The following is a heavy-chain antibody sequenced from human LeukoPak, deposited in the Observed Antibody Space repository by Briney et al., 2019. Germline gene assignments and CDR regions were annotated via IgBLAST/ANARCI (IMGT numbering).Heavy chain of an antibody. CDR1: GGSIGNSSYY. CDR3: ARDSSMVAAGRKPDFLDY. J-gene: IGHJ4*02. CDR2: IYYSGST. V-gene: IGHV4-39*07. Sequence: SETLSLTCIVSGGSIGNSSYYWDWIRQPPGIGLEWIGSIYYSGSTYYNPPLKSRVTISVDTSKNQFSLRLSSVTAADTAVYYCARDSSMVAAGRKPDFLDYWGQGTLVTVSS. D-gene: IGHD2-15*01.